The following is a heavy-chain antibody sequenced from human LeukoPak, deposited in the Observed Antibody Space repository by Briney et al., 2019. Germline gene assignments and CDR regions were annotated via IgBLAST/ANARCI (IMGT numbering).Heavy chain of an antibody. D-gene: IGHD5-24*01. CDR1: GGSFSGYY. J-gene: IGHJ4*02. CDR2: INHSGST. CDR3: ARGGYKFRYYFDY. V-gene: IGHV4-34*01. Sequence: PSETLSLTCAVYGGSFSGYYWSWIRQPPGKGLEWIGEINHSGSTNYNPSLKSRVTISVDRSKNQFSLKLSSVTAADTAVYYCARGGYKFRYYFDYWGQGTLVTVSS.